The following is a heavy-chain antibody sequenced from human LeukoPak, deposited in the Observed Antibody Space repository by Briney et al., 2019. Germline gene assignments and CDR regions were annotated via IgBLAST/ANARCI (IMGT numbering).Heavy chain of an antibody. CDR3: ARTTPTVTTSSDL. D-gene: IGHD4-17*01. J-gene: IGHJ2*01. CDR1: GFTFSNYP. V-gene: IGHV3-64*04. Sequence: GGSLRLSCSASGFTFSNYPMHWVRQSPGKGLEYVSAIGDNGGSTFYADSVKGRFTISRDNSKNTLYLQMNSLRAEDTALYYCARTTPTVTTSSDLWGRGTLVTVSS. CDR2: IGDNGGST.